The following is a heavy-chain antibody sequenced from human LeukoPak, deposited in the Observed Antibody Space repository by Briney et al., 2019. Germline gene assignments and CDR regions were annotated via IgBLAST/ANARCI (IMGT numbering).Heavy chain of an antibody. Sequence: GGSLRLSCAASGFTFDDYAMHWVRQAPGKGLEWVSLISWDGGSTYYADSVKGRFTISRDNSKNSLYLQMNSLRAEDTASYYCAKDLGYSYGLGNDAFDIWGQGTMVTVSS. CDR3: AKDLGYSYGLGNDAFDI. CDR2: ISWDGGST. CDR1: GFTFDDYA. V-gene: IGHV3-43D*03. J-gene: IGHJ3*02. D-gene: IGHD5-18*01.